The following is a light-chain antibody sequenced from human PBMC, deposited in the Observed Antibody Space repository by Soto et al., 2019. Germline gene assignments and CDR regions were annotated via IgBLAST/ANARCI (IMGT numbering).Light chain of an antibody. J-gene: IGLJ2*01. CDR2: TNS. CDR3: QSYDTSLSGVI. V-gene: IGLV1-40*01. CDR1: SSNIGAGYD. Sequence: QSVLTQPPSVSGAPGQMVTISCTGSSSNIGAGYDVHWYQRLPGTAPQLLIYTNSNRPSGVPDRFSGSKSGTSASLAITGLQAEDEAEYHCQSYDTSLSGVIFGGGTKLTVL.